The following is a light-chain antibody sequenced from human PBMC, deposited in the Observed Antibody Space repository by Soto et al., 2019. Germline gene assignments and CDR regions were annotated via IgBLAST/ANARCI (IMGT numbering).Light chain of an antibody. J-gene: IGKJ1*01. Sequence: EIVLTQSPATLSLSPGERATLSCRASQSVASYLAWYQQRPGQAPILLISDASKRATGIPGRISGSGSGTDFHLTIRSLEPEDFAVYYCQQRSNWPRTFGQGTRVDIK. CDR3: QQRSNWPRT. V-gene: IGKV3-11*01. CDR1: QSVASY. CDR2: DAS.